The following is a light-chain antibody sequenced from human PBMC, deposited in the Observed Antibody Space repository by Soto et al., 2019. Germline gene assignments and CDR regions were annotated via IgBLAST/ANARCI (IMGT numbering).Light chain of an antibody. V-gene: IGLV3-25*03. J-gene: IGLJ2*01. Sequence: SYELTQPPSVSVSPGQTARITCSGDALPKQYAYWYQQRPGQAPVLVIYKDSGRPSGIPERFSGSSSGTRVTLTISGVQAEDEADYYCQSADSSGSYHVVFGGGTKLNVL. CDR1: ALPKQY. CDR3: QSADSSGSYHVV. CDR2: KDS.